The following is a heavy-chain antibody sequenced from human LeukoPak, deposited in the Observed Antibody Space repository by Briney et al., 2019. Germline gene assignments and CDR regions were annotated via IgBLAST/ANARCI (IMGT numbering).Heavy chain of an antibody. Sequence: ASVKVSCKASGYTFTSYYMHWVRQAPGQGLEWMGIINPSGGSTSYAQKFQGRVTMTRDTSTSTVYMELSSLRSEDTAVYYCARVKGSQLWLLYFDYWGQGTLVTVSS. CDR3: ARVKGSQLWLLYFDY. CDR2: INPSGGST. CDR1: GYTFTSYY. V-gene: IGHV1-46*01. J-gene: IGHJ4*02. D-gene: IGHD5-18*01.